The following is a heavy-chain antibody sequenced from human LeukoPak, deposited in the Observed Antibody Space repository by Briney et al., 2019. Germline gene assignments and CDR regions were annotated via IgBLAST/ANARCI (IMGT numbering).Heavy chain of an antibody. CDR1: GGSISSGGYY. CDR3: ARDVGNNMTTVDY. D-gene: IGHD2/OR15-2a*01. V-gene: IGHV4-31*03. Sequence: NPSETLSLTCTVSGGSISSGGYYWSWIRQHPGKGLEWIGYIYYSGSTYYNPSLKSRVTISVDTSKNQFSLKLSSVTAEDTAVYYCARDVGNNMTTVDYWGQGTLVTVSS. CDR2: IYYSGST. J-gene: IGHJ4*02.